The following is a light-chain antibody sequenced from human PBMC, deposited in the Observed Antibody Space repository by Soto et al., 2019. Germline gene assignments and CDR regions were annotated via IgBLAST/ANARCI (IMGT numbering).Light chain of an antibody. V-gene: IGKV3-15*01. CDR2: DTS. Sequence: EIVLTQSPGTLSLSPGERATLSCRASQSVGSSLAWYQQKPGQTPRLPIYDTSTRATGVPTRFSGSRSGAEFTLTINSLQSEDFAVYYCQPYNNWPLTFGGGTKVDIK. J-gene: IGKJ4*01. CDR3: QPYNNWPLT. CDR1: QSVGSS.